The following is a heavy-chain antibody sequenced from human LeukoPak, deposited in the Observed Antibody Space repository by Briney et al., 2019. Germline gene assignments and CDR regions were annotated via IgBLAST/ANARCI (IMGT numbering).Heavy chain of an antibody. CDR1: GFTFSSYA. Sequence: GGSLRLSCAASGFTFSSYAMSWVRQAPGKGLEWVSGISGSDGSTYYADSMKGRFTISRDNSKDTLYLQMNSLRAEDTAIYYCARDIEFSTWGLGTMVTVSS. CDR2: ISGSDGST. D-gene: IGHD3-3*02. CDR3: ARDIEFST. J-gene: IGHJ3*01. V-gene: IGHV3-23*01.